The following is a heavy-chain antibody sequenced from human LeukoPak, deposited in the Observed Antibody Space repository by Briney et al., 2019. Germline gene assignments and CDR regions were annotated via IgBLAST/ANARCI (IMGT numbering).Heavy chain of an antibody. V-gene: IGHV3-30*04. CDR3: ARDALADSNYYDSSGPHDY. CDR1: GFTFSSYA. CDR2: ISYDGSNK. Sequence: GGSLRLSCAASGFTFSSYAMHWVRQAPGKGLEWVAVISYDGSNKYYADSVKGRFTISRDNSKNTLYLQMNSLRAEDTAVYYCARDALADSNYYDSSGPHDYWGQGTLVTVSS. J-gene: IGHJ4*02. D-gene: IGHD3-22*01.